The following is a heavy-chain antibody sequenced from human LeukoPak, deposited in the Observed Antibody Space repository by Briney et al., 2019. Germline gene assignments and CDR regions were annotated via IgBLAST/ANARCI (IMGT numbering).Heavy chain of an antibody. D-gene: IGHD3-22*01. V-gene: IGHV3-49*03. CDR3: TPYCDSSGYHDAFDI. Sequence: GGSLRLSCTASGFTFGDYAMSWFRQAPGKGLEWVGFIRSKAYGGTTEYAASVKGRFTISRDDSKSIAYLQMNSLKTEDTAVYYCTPYCDSSGYHDAFDIWGQGTMVTVSS. CDR2: IRSKAYGGTT. J-gene: IGHJ3*02. CDR1: GFTFGDYA.